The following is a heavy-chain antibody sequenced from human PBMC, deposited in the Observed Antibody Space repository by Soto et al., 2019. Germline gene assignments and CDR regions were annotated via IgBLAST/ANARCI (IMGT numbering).Heavy chain of an antibody. J-gene: IGHJ4*02. Sequence: QVQLQESGPRLVKPSETLSLTCTVSGASMTTAADYWPWIRQPPGQGLEWIGSVYSGGATYYNPSLKGRVTISADTSKNQFSLRLTSVTAADTAVYYCAGRSLLVAPTWGQGILVTVSS. D-gene: IGHD2-21*01. V-gene: IGHV4-39*01. CDR1: GASMTTAADY. CDR2: VYSGGAT. CDR3: AGRSLLVAPT.